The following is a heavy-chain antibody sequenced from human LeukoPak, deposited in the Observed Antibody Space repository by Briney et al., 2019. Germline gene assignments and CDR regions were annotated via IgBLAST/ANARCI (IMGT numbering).Heavy chain of an antibody. Sequence: SETLSLTCTVSGYSISSGYYWGWIRQPPGKGLEWIGSIYHSGSTYYNPSLKSRVTISVDTSKNQFSLKLSSVTAADTAVYYCARALKWTGSSWFDPWGQGTLVTVSS. CDR1: GYSISSGYY. D-gene: IGHD3/OR15-3a*01. CDR2: IYHSGST. CDR3: ARALKWTGSSWFDP. V-gene: IGHV4-38-2*02. J-gene: IGHJ5*02.